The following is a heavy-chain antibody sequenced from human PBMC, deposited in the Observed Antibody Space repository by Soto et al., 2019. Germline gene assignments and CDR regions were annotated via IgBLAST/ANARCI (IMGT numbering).Heavy chain of an antibody. D-gene: IGHD3-22*01. V-gene: IGHV1-69*13. CDR1: GGTFSSYA. Sequence: ASVKVSCKASGGTFSSYAISWVRQAPGQGLEWMGGIIPIFGTANCAQKFQGRVTITADESTSTAYMELSSLRSEDTAVYYCARASRRVGVIPPSYWYGMDVWGQGTTVPVSS. CDR3: ARASRRVGVIPPSYWYGMDV. J-gene: IGHJ6*02. CDR2: IIPIFGTA.